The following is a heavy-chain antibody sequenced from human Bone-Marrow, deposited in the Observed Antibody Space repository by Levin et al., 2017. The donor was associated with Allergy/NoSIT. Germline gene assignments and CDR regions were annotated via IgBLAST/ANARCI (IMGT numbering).Heavy chain of an antibody. J-gene: IGHJ4*02. CDR3: ARHPPTSPFDY. D-gene: IGHD3-16*01. CDR2: IHYSGDT. Sequence: SCTVSGDSISDNYWSWIRQPPGKGLEWIAYIHYSGDTNYNRSLKSRVTISLDTSKNHFSLNLSSVTAADTAVYYCARHPPTSPFDYWGQGTLVTVSS. CDR1: GDSISDNY. V-gene: IGHV4-59*08.